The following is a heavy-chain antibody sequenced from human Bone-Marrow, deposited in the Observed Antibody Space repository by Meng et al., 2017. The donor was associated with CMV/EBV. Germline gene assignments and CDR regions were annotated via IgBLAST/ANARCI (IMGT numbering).Heavy chain of an antibody. D-gene: IGHD1-26*01. CDR1: GYTFTAYY. V-gene: IGHV1-2*02. CDR2: INPNSGDT. J-gene: IGHJ5*02. Sequence: ASVKVSCKASGYTFTAYYMHWVRQAPGQGLEWMGWINPNSGDTKYVQKFQGRVTMTRDTSISTAYMELSRLTSDDTAVYYCALGRRAIGGSYYGLAWFDPWGQGTRVTVSS. CDR3: ALGRRAIGGSYYGLAWFDP.